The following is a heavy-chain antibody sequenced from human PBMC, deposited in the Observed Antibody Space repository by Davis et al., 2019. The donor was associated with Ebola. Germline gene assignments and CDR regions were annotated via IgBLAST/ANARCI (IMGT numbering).Heavy chain of an antibody. D-gene: IGHD3-22*01. Sequence: SETLSLTCTVSGYSMSSGYYWGWIRQPPGKGLEWIGSIYYSGSTYYNPSLKSRVTISVDTSKNQFSLKLSSVTAADTAVYYCARDRSYYYDSSGYYSQPYWVDYWGQGTLVTVSS. CDR3: ARDRSYYYDSSGYYSQPYWVDY. CDR2: IYYSGST. CDR1: GYSMSSGYY. J-gene: IGHJ4*02. V-gene: IGHV4-38-2*02.